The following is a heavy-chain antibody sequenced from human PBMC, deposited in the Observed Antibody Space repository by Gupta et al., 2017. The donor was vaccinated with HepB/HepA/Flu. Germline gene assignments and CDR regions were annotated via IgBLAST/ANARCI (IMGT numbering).Heavy chain of an antibody. CDR2: ISYDGSNK. Sequence: QVQLVESGRGVVQPGRSLRLSCAASGFTFSSYAMHWVRQAPGKGLEWVAVISYDGSNKYYADSVKGRFTISRDNSENTLYLQMNSLRAEDTAVYYCARDDSSSWYRGRVYGMDVWGQGTTVTGAS. V-gene: IGHV3-30-3*01. D-gene: IGHD6-13*01. CDR3: ARDDSSSWYRGRVYGMDV. CDR1: GFTFSSYA. J-gene: IGHJ6*02.